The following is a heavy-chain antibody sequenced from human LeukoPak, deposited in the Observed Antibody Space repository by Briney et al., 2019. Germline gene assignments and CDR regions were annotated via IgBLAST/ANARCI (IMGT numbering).Heavy chain of an antibody. D-gene: IGHD1-26*01. CDR1: GNYW. CDR2: INSDGSWT. V-gene: IGHV3-74*01. CDR3: AKRSQEGMYSGSPFDY. J-gene: IGHJ4*02. Sequence: GGSLRLSCAASGNYWMHWVRQVPGKGLVWVSHINSDGSWTSYADSVKGRFTISRDNSKNTLYLQMNSLRAEDTAVYYCAKRSQEGMYSGSPFDYWGQGTLVTVSS.